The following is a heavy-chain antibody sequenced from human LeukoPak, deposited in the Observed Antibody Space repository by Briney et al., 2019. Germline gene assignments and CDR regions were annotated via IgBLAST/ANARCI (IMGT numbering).Heavy chain of an antibody. Sequence: GGSLRLSCAASGFTVSSNYMSWVRQAPGKGLEWVSVIYSGGNTYYGDSVKGRFTISRDNSKNTLYLQMNSLRAEDTAVYYCARDQCSGGSCHDWFDPWGQGTLVTVSS. CDR2: IYSGGNT. CDR3: ARDQCSGGSCHDWFDP. J-gene: IGHJ5*02. D-gene: IGHD2-15*01. CDR1: GFTVSSNY. V-gene: IGHV3-53*01.